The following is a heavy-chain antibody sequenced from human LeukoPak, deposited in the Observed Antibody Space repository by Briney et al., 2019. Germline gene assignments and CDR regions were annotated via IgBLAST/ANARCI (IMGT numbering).Heavy chain of an antibody. CDR2: IYYSGST. CDR1: GASISSTSYY. CDR3: ATASTLYCSGGTCYFDS. V-gene: IGHV4-39*07. D-gene: IGHD2-15*01. J-gene: IGHJ4*02. Sequence: DPSETLSLTCTVSGASISSTSYYWGLIRQPPGKGLEWIGSIYYSGSTYYNPSLKSRVTISVDTSKNQFSLKLSSVTAADTAVYYSATASTLYCSGGTCYFDSWGQGTLVTVSS.